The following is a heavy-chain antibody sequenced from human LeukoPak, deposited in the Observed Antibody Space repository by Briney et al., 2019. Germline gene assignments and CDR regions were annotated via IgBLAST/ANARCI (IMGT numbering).Heavy chain of an antibody. CDR1: GFTFSSYA. J-gene: IGHJ4*02. D-gene: IGHD6-13*01. CDR3: ARERVAAAGTGSRFGY. Sequence: PGGSLRLSCAASGFTFSSYAMHWVRQAPGKGLEWVAVISYDGSNKYYADSVKGRFTISRGNSKNTLYLQMNSLRAEDTAVYYCARERVAAAGTGSRFGYWGQGTLVTVSS. CDR2: ISYDGSNK. V-gene: IGHV3-30-3*01.